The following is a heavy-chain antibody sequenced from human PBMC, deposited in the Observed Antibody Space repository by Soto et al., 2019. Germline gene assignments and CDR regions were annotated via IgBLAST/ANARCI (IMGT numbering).Heavy chain of an antibody. V-gene: IGHV3-11*04. CDR2: ISKDSGRAT. J-gene: IGHJ4*02. D-gene: IGHD3-22*01. CDR3: ASDLTYYYDSSGYYYGDY. CDR1: GFIFRDWF. Sequence: GGSLRLSCAASGFIFRDWFMSWIRQAPGKGLEWISYISKDSGRATRYADSVKGRFTISRDNAKNSLFLQMNNLRAEDTAVYYCASDLTYYYDSSGYYYGDYWGQGTLVTVSS.